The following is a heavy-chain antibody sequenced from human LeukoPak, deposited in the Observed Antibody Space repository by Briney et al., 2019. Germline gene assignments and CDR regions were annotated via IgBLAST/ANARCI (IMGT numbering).Heavy chain of an antibody. V-gene: IGHV3-9*01. Sequence: GGSLRLSCAASGFTFDDYAMHWVRQAPGKGLEWVSGISWNSGSIGYADSVKGRFTISRDNAKNSLYLQMNSLRAEDTALYYCAKDTDYGGTDGIDVWGQGTTVTVSS. CDR2: ISWNSGSI. J-gene: IGHJ6*02. CDR1: GFTFDDYA. D-gene: IGHD4-23*01. CDR3: AKDTDYGGTDGIDV.